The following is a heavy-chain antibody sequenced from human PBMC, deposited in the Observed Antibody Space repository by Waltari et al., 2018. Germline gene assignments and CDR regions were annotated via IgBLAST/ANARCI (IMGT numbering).Heavy chain of an antibody. CDR3: TRDVWKSCDV. D-gene: IGHD3-16*01. CDR1: GFTFSTSW. V-gene: IGHV3-7*01. Sequence: QLVESGGGSVQPGGSRRLSCAASGFTFSTSWMSWIRQAPEKGLEWVAIINLDGSETYYVDSVKVRFTISRDNARNSLYLQMNSLRVEDTAMYYCTRDVWKSCDVWGQGTTVTVPS. CDR2: INLDGSET. J-gene: IGHJ6*02.